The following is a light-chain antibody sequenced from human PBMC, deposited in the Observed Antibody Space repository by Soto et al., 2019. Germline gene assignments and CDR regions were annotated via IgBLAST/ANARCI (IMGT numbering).Light chain of an antibody. Sequence: DIQMTQSPSTLSASVGDRVTITCRASQSVSFWLAWYQQKPGKAPKLLIYKASNLESGVPSRFSGGGFGTEFTLTISSLQPDDFATYYCQQYNTYWTLGQGTKVDI. CDR2: KAS. V-gene: IGKV1-5*03. CDR3: QQYNTYWT. CDR1: QSVSFW. J-gene: IGKJ1*01.